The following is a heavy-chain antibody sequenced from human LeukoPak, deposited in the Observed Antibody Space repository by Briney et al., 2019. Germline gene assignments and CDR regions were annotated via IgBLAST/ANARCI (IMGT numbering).Heavy chain of an antibody. D-gene: IGHD2-8*01. CDR3: AKIGWSHHVWVFDY. V-gene: IGHV3-23*01. Sequence: GGSLRLSCAASGFTFSSDGMSWVRQAPGKGLEWVSAISGGGGSTYYADSVKGRFTISRDNSKNTPYLQMNSLRAEDTAVYYCAKIGWSHHVWVFDYWGQGTLVTVSS. J-gene: IGHJ4*02. CDR2: ISGGGGST. CDR1: GFTFSSDG.